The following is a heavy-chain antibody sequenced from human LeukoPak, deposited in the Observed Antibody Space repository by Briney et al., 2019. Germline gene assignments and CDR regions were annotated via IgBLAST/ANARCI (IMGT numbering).Heavy chain of an antibody. CDR2: ISYDGTNK. J-gene: IGHJ6*03. V-gene: IGHV3-30-3*01. Sequence: PGGSLRLSCEASGFTFSSYKMHWVRQAPGKGLEWVAVISYDGTNKYYADSVKGRFTISRDNSKNTLYLQMNSLRAEDTAVYYCAKDLLYETRGLYYYYYYYMDVWGKGTTVTVSS. CDR1: GFTFSSYK. D-gene: IGHD3-3*01. CDR3: AKDLLYETRGLYYYYYYYMDV.